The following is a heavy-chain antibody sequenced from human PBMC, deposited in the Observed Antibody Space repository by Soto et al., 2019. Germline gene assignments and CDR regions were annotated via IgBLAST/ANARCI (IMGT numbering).Heavy chain of an antibody. V-gene: IGHV1-69*06. CDR1: GGTFSSYA. D-gene: IGHD2-2*02. Sequence: QVQLVQSGAEVKKPGSSVKVSCKASGGTFSSYAISWVRQAPGQGLEWMGGIIPIFGTANYAQTFQGRVTITADKSTSTAYMELSSLRSEDTAVYYCARTRGYYISTSCYTRSWFDPWGQGTLVTVSS. CDR2: IIPIFGTA. J-gene: IGHJ5*02. CDR3: ARTRGYYISTSCYTRSWFDP.